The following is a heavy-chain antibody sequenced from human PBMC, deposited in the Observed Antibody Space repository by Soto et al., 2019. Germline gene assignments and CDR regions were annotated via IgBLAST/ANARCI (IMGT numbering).Heavy chain of an antibody. D-gene: IGHD6-19*01. CDR3: ARGNSGAFDS. Sequence: QVQLVQSGAEVKKPGASVKVSCKASGYTFTTYSMHWVRQAPGQRLEWMGWMNPLNGDTKYSQRFQGRLTIIRDTTASTAYMELSSLRSEDTTIYSCARGNSGAFDSWGQGTMVTVSS. J-gene: IGHJ3*02. V-gene: IGHV1-3*01. CDR1: GYTFTTYS. CDR2: MNPLNGDT.